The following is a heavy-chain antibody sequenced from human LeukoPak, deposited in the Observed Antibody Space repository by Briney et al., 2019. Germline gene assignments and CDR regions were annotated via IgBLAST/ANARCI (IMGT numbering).Heavy chain of an antibody. CDR3: AKDKYDILTGYRRAEYFQH. Sequence: GGSLILSCAASGFTFSSYAMSWVRQAPGKGLEWVSAISGSGGGTYYADSVKGRFTISRDNSKNTLYLQMNSLRAEDTAVYYCAKDKYDILTGYRRAEYFQHWGQGTLVTVSS. CDR1: GFTFSSYA. D-gene: IGHD3-9*01. V-gene: IGHV3-23*01. CDR2: ISGSGGGT. J-gene: IGHJ1*01.